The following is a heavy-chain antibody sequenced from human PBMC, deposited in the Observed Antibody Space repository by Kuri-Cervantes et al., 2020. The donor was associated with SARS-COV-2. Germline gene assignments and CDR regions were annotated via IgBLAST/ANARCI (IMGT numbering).Heavy chain of an antibody. CDR1: GGSFSGYY. CDR3: AKRGGYCTNGVCYPRGGWFDP. V-gene: IGHV4-34*01. CDR2: INHSGGA. D-gene: IGHD2-8*01. J-gene: IGHJ5*02. Sequence: SETLSLTCAVYGGSFSGYYWSWIRQPPGKGLEWIGEINHSGGANYNPSLKSRVTISVDTSKNQFSLKLSSVTAADTAVYYCAKRGGYCTNGVCYPRGGWFDPWGQGTLVTVSS.